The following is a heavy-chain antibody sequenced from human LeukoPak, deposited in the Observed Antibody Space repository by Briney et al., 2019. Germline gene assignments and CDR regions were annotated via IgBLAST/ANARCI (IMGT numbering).Heavy chain of an antibody. J-gene: IGHJ4*02. CDR2: ISHSGRT. CDR1: GGSITSDS. V-gene: IGHV4-59*01. Sequence: SETLSLTCTVSGGSITSDSWTWVRQPPGKGLERIGYISHSGRTSSSPSLKSRVTMSVDPSKKQVSLKLTSVTAADAAVYYCATYDSATHTLNYWGQGTLVSVSS. D-gene: IGHD3-22*01. CDR3: ATYDSATHTLNY.